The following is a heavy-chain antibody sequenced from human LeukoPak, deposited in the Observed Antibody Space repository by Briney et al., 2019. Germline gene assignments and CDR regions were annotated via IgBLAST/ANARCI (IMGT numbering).Heavy chain of an antibody. V-gene: IGHV3-33*08. J-gene: IGHJ4*02. CDR3: ARGACSSTSCPRVLNY. CDR1: GFTFSSYS. Sequence: GGSLRLSCAASGFTFSSYSMHWVRQAPGKGLEWVAVIWYDGSNKYYADSVKGRFTISRDNSKNTLYLQMNSLRAEDTAVYYCARGACSSTSCPRVLNYWGQGTLVTVSS. CDR2: IWYDGSNK. D-gene: IGHD2-2*01.